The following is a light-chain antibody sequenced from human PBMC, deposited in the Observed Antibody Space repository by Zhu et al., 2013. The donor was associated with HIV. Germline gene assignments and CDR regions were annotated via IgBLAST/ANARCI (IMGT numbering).Light chain of an antibody. CDR1: ESVGSY. CDR3: LQDYNYPRT. Sequence: IQMTQSPSSLSAAVGDRVTITCRASESVGSYVNWYQQKPGKAPKLLMYAASSLQTGVPSRFSGSGSGTDFTLTITSLQPEDFATYYCLQDYNYPRTFGQGTRVEIK. CDR2: AAS. V-gene: IGKV1-6*01. J-gene: IGKJ1*01.